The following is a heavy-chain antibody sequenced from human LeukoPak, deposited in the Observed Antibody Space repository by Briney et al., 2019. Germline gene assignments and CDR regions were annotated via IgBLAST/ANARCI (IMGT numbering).Heavy chain of an antibody. J-gene: IGHJ4*02. CDR2: MNPNSGNT. CDR1: GYTFTSYD. Sequence: ASVKVSCKASGYTFTSYDINWVRQATGQGLEWMGWMNPNSGNTGYAQKFQGRVTMTRNTSISTAYMELSSLRSEDTAVYYCARSQGGDYDFWSGFDYWGQGTLVTVSS. V-gene: IGHV1-8*01. D-gene: IGHD3-3*01. CDR3: ARSQGGDYDFWSGFDY.